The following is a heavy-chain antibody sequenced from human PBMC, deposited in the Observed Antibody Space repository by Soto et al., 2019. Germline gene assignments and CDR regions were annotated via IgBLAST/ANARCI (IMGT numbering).Heavy chain of an antibody. D-gene: IGHD6-6*01. CDR1: GGTFSSYA. CDR3: ARSKGSSGPDYYYGMDV. Sequence: QVQLVQSGAEVKKPGSSVKVSCKASGGTFSSYAISWVRQAPGQGLEWMGGIIPIFGTANYAQKFQGRVTITADESTSTAYMELRSLRSEDTAVYYCARSKGSSGPDYYYGMDVWGQGTTVTVSS. CDR2: IIPIFGTA. J-gene: IGHJ6*02. V-gene: IGHV1-69*01.